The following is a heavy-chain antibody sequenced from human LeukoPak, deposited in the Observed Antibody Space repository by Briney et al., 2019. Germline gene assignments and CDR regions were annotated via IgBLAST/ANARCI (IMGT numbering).Heavy chain of an antibody. D-gene: IGHD1-26*01. CDR1: GGSFSGYY. Sequence: SETLSLTCAVYGGSFSGYYWSWIRQPPGKGPEWIGEINHSGSTNYNPSLKSRVTISVDTSKNQFSLKLSSVTAADTAVYYCARKNSGSRRDFDYWGQGTLVTVSS. J-gene: IGHJ4*02. CDR3: ARKNSGSRRDFDY. CDR2: INHSGST. V-gene: IGHV4-34*01.